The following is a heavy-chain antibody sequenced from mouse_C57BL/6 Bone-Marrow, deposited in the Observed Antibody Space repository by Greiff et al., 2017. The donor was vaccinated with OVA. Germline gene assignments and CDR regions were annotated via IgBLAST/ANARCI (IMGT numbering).Heavy chain of an antibody. V-gene: IGHV1-81*01. J-gene: IGHJ3*01. D-gene: IGHD2-5*01. CDR1: GYTFTSYG. CDR3: ARAAYYSNHGGFAY. CDR2: IYPRSGNT. Sequence: LVESGAELARPGASVKLSCKASGYTFTSYGISWVKQRTGQGLEWIGEIYPRSGNTYYNEKFKGKATLTADKSSSTAYMELRSLTSEDSAVYFCARAAYYSNHGGFAYGGRGTLVSVSA.